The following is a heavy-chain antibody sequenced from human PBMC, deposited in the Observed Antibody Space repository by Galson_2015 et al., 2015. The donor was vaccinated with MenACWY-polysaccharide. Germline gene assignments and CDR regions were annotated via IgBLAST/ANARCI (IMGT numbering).Heavy chain of an antibody. CDR3: ARTYYYDSSGYYYLYYFDY. D-gene: IGHD3-22*01. V-gene: IGHV1-46*01. J-gene: IGHJ4*02. Sequence: SVKVSCKASGYTFTSYYMHWVRQAPGQGLEWMGIINPSGGSSSYAQKFQGRVTMTRDTSTSTVYMELSSLRSEDTAVYYCARTYYYDSSGYYYLYYFDYWGQGTLVTVSS. CDR2: INPSGGSS. CDR1: GYTFTSYY.